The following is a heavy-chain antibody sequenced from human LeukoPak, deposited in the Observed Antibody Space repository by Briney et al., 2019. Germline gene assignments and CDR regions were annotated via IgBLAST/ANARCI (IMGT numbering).Heavy chain of an antibody. D-gene: IGHD6-19*01. CDR3: ARSVAVAGPRYWYFDL. CDR1: GGSLSSSSYY. CDR2: IYYSGST. Sequence: PSETLSLTCTVSGGSLSSSSYYWGWIRQPPGKGLEWIGSIYYSGSTYYNPSLKSQVTISVDTSKNQFSLKLSSVTAADTAVYYCARSVAVAGPRYWYFDLWGRGTLVTVSS. J-gene: IGHJ2*01. V-gene: IGHV4-39*07.